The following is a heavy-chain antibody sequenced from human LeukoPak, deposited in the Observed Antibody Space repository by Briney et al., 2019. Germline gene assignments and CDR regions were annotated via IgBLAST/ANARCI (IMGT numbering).Heavy chain of an antibody. CDR2: ISYSGST. CDR3: ARGYYYDSSGYYYPPSG. CDR1: GGSISSSSYY. D-gene: IGHD3-22*01. Sequence: SETLSLTCTVSGGSISSSSYYWGWIRQPPGKGLEWIGTISYSGSTYYNPSLKSRVTISVDTSKNQFSLKLSSVTAADTAVYYCARGYYYDSSGYYYPPSGWGQGTLVTVSS. J-gene: IGHJ4*02. V-gene: IGHV4-39*07.